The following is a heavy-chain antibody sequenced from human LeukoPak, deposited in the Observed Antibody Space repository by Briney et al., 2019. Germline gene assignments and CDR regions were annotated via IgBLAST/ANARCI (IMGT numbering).Heavy chain of an antibody. CDR2: IVVGSGNT. CDR1: GFTFTSSA. J-gene: IGHJ3*02. CDR3: AAVVRDPDAFDI. Sequence: SVKVSCKASGFTFTSSAMQWVRQARGQRLEWIRWIVVGSGNTNYAQKFQERVTITRDMSTSTAYMELSSLRSEDTAVYYCAAVVRDPDAFDIWGQGTMVTVSS. V-gene: IGHV1-58*02. D-gene: IGHD3-10*01.